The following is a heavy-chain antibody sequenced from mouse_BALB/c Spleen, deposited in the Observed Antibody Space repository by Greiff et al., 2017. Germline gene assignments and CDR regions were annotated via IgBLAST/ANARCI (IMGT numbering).Heavy chain of an antibody. CDR1: GFTFSSFG. Sequence: EVKLVESGGGLVQPGGSRKLSCAASGFTFSSFGMHWVRQAPEKGLEWVAYISSGSSTIYYADTVKGRFTISRDNPKNTLFLQMTSLRSEDTAMYYCARKGGLRGYYYAMDYWGQGTSVTVSS. CDR3: ARKGGLRGYYYAMDY. D-gene: IGHD2-4*01. CDR2: ISSGSSTI. V-gene: IGHV5-17*02. J-gene: IGHJ4*01.